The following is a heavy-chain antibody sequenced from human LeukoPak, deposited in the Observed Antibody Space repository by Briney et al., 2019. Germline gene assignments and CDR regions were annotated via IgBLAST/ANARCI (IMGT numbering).Heavy chain of an antibody. Sequence: GGSLRLFCAASGFTFSDYYMSWIRQAPGKGLEWVSYISSSGGTMYYADSVKGRFTISRDNAKNSLYLQMNSLRAEDTAVYYCASNYDLWSGYSLHSSFDYWGQGTLVTVSS. J-gene: IGHJ4*02. CDR3: ASNYDLWSGYSLHSSFDY. D-gene: IGHD3-3*01. V-gene: IGHV3-11*01. CDR1: GFTFSDYY. CDR2: ISSSGGTM.